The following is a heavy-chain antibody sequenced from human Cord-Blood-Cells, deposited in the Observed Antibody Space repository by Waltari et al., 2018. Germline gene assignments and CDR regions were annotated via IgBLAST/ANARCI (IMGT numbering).Heavy chain of an antibody. CDR2: INHSGST. Sequence: QVQLQQWGAGLLKPSETLSLTCAVYGGSFSAYYWSWIRQPPGKGLEWIGEINHSGSTNYNPSLKSRVTISVDTSKNQFSLKLSSVTAADTAVYYCARVEYSSSSKRLYYFDYWGQGTLVTVSS. CDR1: GGSFSAYY. J-gene: IGHJ4*02. V-gene: IGHV4-34*01. CDR3: ARVEYSSSSKRLYYFDY. D-gene: IGHD6-6*01.